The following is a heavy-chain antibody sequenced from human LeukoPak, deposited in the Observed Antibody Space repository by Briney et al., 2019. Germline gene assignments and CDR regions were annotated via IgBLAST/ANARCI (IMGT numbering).Heavy chain of an antibody. CDR1: GGTFSSYA. D-gene: IGHD6-13*01. Sequence: ASVKVSCKASGGTFSSYAISWVRQAPGQGLEWMGGIIPIFGTANYAQKFQGRVTITADKSTSTAYMELSSLRSEDTAVYYCAHSGRAAAGGGDYWGQGTLVTVSS. CDR3: AHSGRAAAGGGDY. J-gene: IGHJ4*02. V-gene: IGHV1-69*06. CDR2: IIPIFGTA.